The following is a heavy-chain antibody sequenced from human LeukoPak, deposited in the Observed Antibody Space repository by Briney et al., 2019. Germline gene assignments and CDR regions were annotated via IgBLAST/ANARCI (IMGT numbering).Heavy chain of an antibody. J-gene: IGHJ4*02. CDR3: ARSLVRGIAAAGY. D-gene: IGHD6-13*01. Sequence: GGSLRLSCAASGFTFSSYMMNWVRQAPGKGLEWVSSINSGSTYTYYTESVKGRFTVSRDNAKNSLYLQMNSLRAEDTAVYYCARSLVRGIAAAGYWGQGTLVTVSS. V-gene: IGHV3-21*01. CDR1: GFTFSSYM. CDR2: INSGSTYT.